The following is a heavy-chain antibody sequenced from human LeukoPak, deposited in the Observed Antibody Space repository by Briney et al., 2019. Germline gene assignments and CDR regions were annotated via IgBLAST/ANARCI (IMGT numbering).Heavy chain of an antibody. V-gene: IGHV4-39*07. J-gene: IGHJ4*02. CDR3: ARDPDTNDGVD. D-gene: IGHD1-1*01. CDR2: IYYSGTT. CDR1: GDSISTTSYF. Sequence: PSETLSLTCIVSGDSISTTSYFWAWIRQPPGEGLEWIGSIYYSGTTYFNSSLKSRVTISVERSKNHFSLKLSSLTVADTARYYCARDPDTNDGVDWGQGTLVTVSS.